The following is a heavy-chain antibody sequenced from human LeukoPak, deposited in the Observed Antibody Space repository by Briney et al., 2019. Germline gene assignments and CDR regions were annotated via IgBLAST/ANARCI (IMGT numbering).Heavy chain of an antibody. V-gene: IGHV4-59*01. J-gene: IGHJ4*02. D-gene: IGHD3-3*01. CDR2: IYYTGSA. CDR3: CELDRYFGVVNY. CDR1: GGSIYDYY. Sequence: SETLSLTCTASGGSIYDYYWAWIRQPPGGGLEWIGYIYYTGSANYSPALKSRVTMLVDMSAKHFSLTLTSVTTADAAVYFCCELDRYFGVVNYWGQGSLV.